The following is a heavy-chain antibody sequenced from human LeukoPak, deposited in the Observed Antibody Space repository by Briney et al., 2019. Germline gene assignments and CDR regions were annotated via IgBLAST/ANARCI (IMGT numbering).Heavy chain of an antibody. D-gene: IGHD3-22*01. CDR3: ARKKYYYDTSTYGWFDP. CDR2: INQNGSET. J-gene: IGHJ5*02. CDR1: GFTFSTYW. Sequence: GGSLRLSCAASGFTFSTYWMTWVSQAPGKGLEWVANINQNGSETYYVDSVKGRFTISRDNAKNSLYLQMNSLRVEDTAVYYCARKKYYYDTSTYGWFDPWGQGISVTVSS. V-gene: IGHV3-7*01.